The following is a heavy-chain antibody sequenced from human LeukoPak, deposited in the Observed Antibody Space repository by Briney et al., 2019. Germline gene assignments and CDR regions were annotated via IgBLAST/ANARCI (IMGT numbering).Heavy chain of an antibody. V-gene: IGHV3-21*01. D-gene: IGHD5-12*01. Sequence: GGSLRLSCAASGFTFSSYSMNWVRQAPGKGLEWVSSISSSSSYIYYADSVKGRFPISRDNAKNSLYLQMNSLRAEDTAVYYCARVSGYGTHYYYGMDVWGQGTTVTVSS. CDR1: GFTFSSYS. CDR2: ISSSSSYI. J-gene: IGHJ6*02. CDR3: ARVSGYGTHYYYGMDV.